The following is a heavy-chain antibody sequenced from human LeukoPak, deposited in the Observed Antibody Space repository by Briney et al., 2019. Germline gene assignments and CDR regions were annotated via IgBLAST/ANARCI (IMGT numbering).Heavy chain of an antibody. J-gene: IGHJ4*02. CDR3: VRDPEALDY. CDR2: ISSSGSTI. Sequence: GGSLRLSCAASGFTFSSYEMNWVRQAPGKGLEWVSYISSSGSTIYYADSVKGRFIISRDNAKNSLYLQMNSLRAEDTAVYYCVRDPEALDYWGQGTLVTVSS. V-gene: IGHV3-48*03. CDR1: GFTFSSYE.